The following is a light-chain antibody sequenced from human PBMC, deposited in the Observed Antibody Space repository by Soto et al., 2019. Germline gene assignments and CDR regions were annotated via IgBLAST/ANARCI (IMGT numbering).Light chain of an antibody. CDR2: DAS. CDR1: QSVSTN. J-gene: IGKJ4*01. CDR3: QQYHKWPPLT. V-gene: IGKV3-15*01. Sequence: EILMTQSPASLSVSPGENATLSCRASQSVSTNVVWYQQKLGQSPRLLIYDASTRPTGIPARFGGMGSGTQFTLTITSLQSEASAVYYCQQYHKWPPLTFGGGTKVE.